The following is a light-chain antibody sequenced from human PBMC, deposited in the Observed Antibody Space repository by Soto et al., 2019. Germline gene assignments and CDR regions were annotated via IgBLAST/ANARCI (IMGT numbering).Light chain of an antibody. J-gene: IGKJ1*01. CDR3: VQGTHWPWT. V-gene: IGKV2-30*01. CDR2: QDS. CDR1: QGLVYSDGNTF. Sequence: DVVMTQSPLSLSVTLGQPASISCRSRQGLVYSDGNTFLNWFHQSPGQSPSRLIYQDSNRDTGVPDRVRGHGSGTDYTLTMSRVEAEDVGIYYCVQGTHWPWTFGQGTKVEI.